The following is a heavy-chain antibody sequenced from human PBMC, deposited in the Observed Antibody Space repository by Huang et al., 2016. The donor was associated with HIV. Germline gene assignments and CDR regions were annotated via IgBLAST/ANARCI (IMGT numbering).Heavy chain of an antibody. CDR1: GGSISSSSYY. V-gene: IGHV4-39*01. CDR3: AAHGRIVGIPAAPLRFDP. D-gene: IGHD6-13*01. Sequence: QLQLQESGPGLVKPSETLSLTCTVSGGSISSSSYYWGWIRQPPGKGLEWIGSIYHSGNNDYNPSLKSRVTISVDTSRTQFSLKLSCVTAADTAVYYCAAHGRIVGIPAAPLRFDPWGQGTLVTVSS. J-gene: IGHJ5*02. CDR2: IYHSGNN.